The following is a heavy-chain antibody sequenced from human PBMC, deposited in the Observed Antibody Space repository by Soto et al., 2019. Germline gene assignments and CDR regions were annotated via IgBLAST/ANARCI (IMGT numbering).Heavy chain of an antibody. D-gene: IGHD2-15*01. J-gene: IGHJ6*01. CDR2: IYYSGST. V-gene: IGHV4-31*03. Sequence: QVQLQESGPGLVKPSQTLSLTCTVSGGSISSGGYYWSWIRQHPGKGLEWIGYIYYSGSTYYNPSPKGRVNISVGTAKNQVPLKAGSGDGGDNGGFFLAGGGRRGGIDGWGQG. CDR1: GGSISSGGYY. CDR3: AGGGRRGGIDG.